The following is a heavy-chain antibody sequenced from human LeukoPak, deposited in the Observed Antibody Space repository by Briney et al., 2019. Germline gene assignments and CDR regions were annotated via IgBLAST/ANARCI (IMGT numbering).Heavy chain of an antibody. CDR1: GGSISSGGYY. Sequence: SETLSLTCTVSGGSISSGGYYWSWIRQHPRKGLEWIGYIYYSGSTYYNPSLKSRVTISVDTSKNQFSLKLSSVTAADTAVYYCARDRGGGGWFDPWGQGTLVTVSS. V-gene: IGHV4-31*03. J-gene: IGHJ5*02. CDR3: ARDRGGGGWFDP. D-gene: IGHD2-15*01. CDR2: IYYSGST.